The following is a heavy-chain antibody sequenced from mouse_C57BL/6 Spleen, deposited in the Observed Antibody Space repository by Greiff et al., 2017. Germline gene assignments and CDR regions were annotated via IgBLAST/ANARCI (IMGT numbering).Heavy chain of an antibody. CDR1: GYTFTSYW. V-gene: IGHV1-64*01. Sequence: QVQLQQPGAELVKPGASVKLSCKASGYTFTSYWMHWVKQRPGQGLEWIGMIHPNSGSTNYNEKFKSKATLTVDKSSSTAYMQLSSLTSEDSAVYYCARRGVYYDYYGYFDVWGTGTTVTVSS. CDR2: IHPNSGST. J-gene: IGHJ1*03. D-gene: IGHD2-4*01. CDR3: ARRGVYYDYYGYFDV.